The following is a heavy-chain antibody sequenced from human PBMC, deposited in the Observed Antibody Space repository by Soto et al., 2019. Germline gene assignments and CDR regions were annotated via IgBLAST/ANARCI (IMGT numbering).Heavy chain of an antibody. CDR2: MNPNSGNT. V-gene: IGHV1-8*01. CDR1: GYTFTGYD. CDR3: ASNIAAAGQEGY. D-gene: IGHD6-13*01. J-gene: IGHJ4*02. Sequence: SVKVARKASGYTFTGYDISWVRQATGQGLEWMGWMNPNSGNTGYAQKIQGRVTMTRNTSISTACMELSSLRSEDTAVYYCASNIAAAGQEGYWGQGSLVTVSS.